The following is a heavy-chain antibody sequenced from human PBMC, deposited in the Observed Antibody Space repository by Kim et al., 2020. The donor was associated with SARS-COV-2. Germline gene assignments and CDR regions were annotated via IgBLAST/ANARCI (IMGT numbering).Heavy chain of an antibody. J-gene: IGHJ4*02. D-gene: IGHD6-13*01. Sequence: SQTLSLTCAVYGGSFSGYYWSWIRQPPGKGLEWIGEINHSGSTNYNPSLKSRVTISVDTSKNQFSLKLSSVTAADTAVYYCATGGGLIAAAGHWGQGTLV. V-gene: IGHV4-34*01. CDR3: ATGGGLIAAAGH. CDR2: INHSGST. CDR1: GGSFSGYY.